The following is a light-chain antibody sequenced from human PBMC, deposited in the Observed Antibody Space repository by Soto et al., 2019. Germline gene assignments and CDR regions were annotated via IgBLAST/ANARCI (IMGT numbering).Light chain of an antibody. CDR2: DVS. Sequence: QSVLTQPLSVSGSPGESVTISCAGTSSDVCGYNYVSWYQQHPGKAPKLMIYDVSKRPSGVPDRFSGSKSGNTASLTISGLQAEDEADYYCCSYAGSYTRYVVGTGTKV. CDR3: CSYAGSYTRYV. J-gene: IGLJ1*01. CDR1: SSDVCGYNY. V-gene: IGLV2-11*01.